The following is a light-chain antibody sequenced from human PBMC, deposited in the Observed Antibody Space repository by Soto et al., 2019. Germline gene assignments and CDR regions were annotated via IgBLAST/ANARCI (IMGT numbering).Light chain of an antibody. CDR2: WAS. V-gene: IGKV4-1*01. Sequence: DIVMTHSTDSLSVSLGERATINCKSSQSVLYSSNNKNYLAWYQQKPGQPPKLLIYWASTRESGVPDRFSGSGSGTDFTLTISSLQAEDVAVYYCQQYYSTPPTFGGGTKVDIK. CDR3: QQYYSTPPT. CDR1: QSVLYSSNNKNY. J-gene: IGKJ4*01.